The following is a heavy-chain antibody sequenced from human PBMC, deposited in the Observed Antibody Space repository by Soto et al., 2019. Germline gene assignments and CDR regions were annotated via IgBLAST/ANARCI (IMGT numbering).Heavy chain of an antibody. Sequence: ASVKVSCKASGYTFTGYYMHWVRQAPGQGLEWMGWINPNSGGTNYAQKFQGWVTMTRDTSISTAYMELSRLRSDDTAVYYCARGALVVIPARYGMDVWGQGTTGTVS. J-gene: IGHJ6*02. CDR1: GYTFTGYY. V-gene: IGHV1-2*04. CDR3: ARGALVVIPARYGMDV. D-gene: IGHD3-22*01. CDR2: INPNSGGT.